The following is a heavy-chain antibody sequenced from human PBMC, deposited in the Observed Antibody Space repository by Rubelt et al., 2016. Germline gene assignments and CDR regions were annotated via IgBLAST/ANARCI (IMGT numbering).Heavy chain of an antibody. CDR3: TTASPSIAVGGPAVNDAFDV. Sequence: GKGLKWVGRIKSKTDGGTTDYAAPVKGRFTISRDDSKNTLYLQMNSLKTEDTAVYYCTTASPSIAVGGPAVNDAFDVWGLGTMVTVSS. CDR2: IKSKTDGGTT. D-gene: IGHD6-6*01. J-gene: IGHJ3*01. V-gene: IGHV3-15*01.